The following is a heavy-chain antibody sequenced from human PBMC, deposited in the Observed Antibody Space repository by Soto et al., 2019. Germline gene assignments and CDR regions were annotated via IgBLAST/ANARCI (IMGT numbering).Heavy chain of an antibody. CDR1: GGCVTGYC. D-gene: IGHD4-17*01. V-gene: IGHV4-59*02. J-gene: IGHJ6*02. Sequence: SETLSLSRTVSGGCVTGYCWNWIRQPTGKGLEWIGYISYSGSANYIASLKSRLTISVDTSKNQFSLKLSSVTAADTALYYCERVNYGDYYYGMDVWGQGTTVTVSS. CDR3: ERVNYGDYYYGMDV. CDR2: ISYSGSA.